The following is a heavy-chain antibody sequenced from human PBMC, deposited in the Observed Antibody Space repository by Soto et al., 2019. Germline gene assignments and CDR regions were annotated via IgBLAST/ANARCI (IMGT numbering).Heavy chain of an antibody. J-gene: IGHJ4*02. D-gene: IGHD1-26*01. V-gene: IGHV2-5*02. CDR3: AHTAAGATPFGD. Sequence: KPTQTLTLTCTFSGFSLSTSGVGVGWIRQPPGKALEWLALIYWDDDERYSPSLKSRLTITKKTYKNQVDLTITNMDPVDTTTYYCAHTAAGATPFGDWGQGTLVTVSS. CDR1: GFSLSTSGVG. CDR2: IYWDDDE.